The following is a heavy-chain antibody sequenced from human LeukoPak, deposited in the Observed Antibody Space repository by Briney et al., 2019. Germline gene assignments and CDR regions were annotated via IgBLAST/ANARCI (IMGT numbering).Heavy chain of an antibody. Sequence: SETLSLTCAVYGGSFSGYYWSWIRQPPGKRLEWIGEINHSGSTNYNPSLKSRVTISVDTSKNQFSLKLSSVTAADTAVYYCARRRGYSSSISCRYYFDYRGQGTLVTVSS. D-gene: IGHD2-2*01. CDR3: ARRRGYSSSISCRYYFDY. V-gene: IGHV4-34*01. CDR1: GGSFSGYY. J-gene: IGHJ4*02. CDR2: INHSGST.